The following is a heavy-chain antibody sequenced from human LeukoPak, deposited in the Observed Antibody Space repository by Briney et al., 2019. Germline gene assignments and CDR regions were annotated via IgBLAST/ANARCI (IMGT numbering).Heavy chain of an antibody. V-gene: IGHV3-11*04. D-gene: IGHD6-13*01. CDR2: IPISGSTI. J-gene: IGHJ4*02. CDR1: GFTFSDYY. CDR3: TGHHQAYSRTY. Sequence: GGSLRLSCAASGFTFSDYYMIWIRQAPGKGLESVSYIPISGSTIYYADSAKGRFTISRDNAKTSLYLQMNSLRAEDTAVYYCTGHHQAYSRTYWGQGTLVTVSS.